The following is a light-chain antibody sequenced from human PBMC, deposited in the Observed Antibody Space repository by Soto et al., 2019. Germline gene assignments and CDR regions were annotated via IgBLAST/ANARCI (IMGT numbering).Light chain of an antibody. V-gene: IGLV2-23*01. CDR3: CSNAVGSTYV. CDR1: SSDIGTYNL. J-gene: IGLJ1*01. Sequence: QSALTQPASVSGSPGQSITISCTGTSSDIGTYNLVSWYQHYPGKAPKLMIYEGIKRPSGVSNRFSGSKSGNTAFLTISGLQAEDEADYYCCSNAVGSTYVFGNGTKVTVL. CDR2: EGI.